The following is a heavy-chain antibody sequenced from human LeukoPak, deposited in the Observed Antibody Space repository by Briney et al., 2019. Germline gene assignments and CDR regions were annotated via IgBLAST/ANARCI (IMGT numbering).Heavy chain of an antibody. V-gene: IGHV1-18*01. D-gene: IGHD1-26*01. J-gene: IGHJ3*02. CDR1: GYTFTSYG. CDR3: ARDLGVTWELLHAFDI. Sequence: GASVKVSCKASGYTFTSYGISWVRQAPGQGLEWMGWISAYNGNTNYAQKLQGRVTMTTDTSTSTAYMELRSLRSDDTAVYYCARDLGVTWELLHAFDIWGQGTMVTVSS. CDR2: ISAYNGNT.